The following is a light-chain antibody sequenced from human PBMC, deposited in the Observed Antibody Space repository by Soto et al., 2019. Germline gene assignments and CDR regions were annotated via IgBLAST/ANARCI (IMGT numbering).Light chain of an antibody. Sequence: QLVLTQPPSTSGTPGQRVTISCSGSTSNIGSNTVSWYQQLPGTAPKLLIYGHNQRPSGVPDRFSGSKSGSSASLAISGLQSEDEADYYCGVWDDRLISYIFGAGTQLTVL. V-gene: IGLV1-44*01. CDR3: GVWDDRLISYI. CDR1: TSNIGSNT. J-gene: IGLJ7*01. CDR2: GHN.